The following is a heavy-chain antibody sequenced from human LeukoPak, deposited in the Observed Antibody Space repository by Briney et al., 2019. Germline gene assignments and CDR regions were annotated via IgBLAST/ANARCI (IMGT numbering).Heavy chain of an antibody. Sequence: PSETLSLTRTVSGGSISSYYWSWIRQPPGKGLEWIGYIYYSGSTNYNPSLKSRVTISVDTSKNQFSLKLSSVTAADTAVYYCARDSKEYGEDYFDYWGQGTLVTVSS. D-gene: IGHD4-17*01. J-gene: IGHJ4*02. V-gene: IGHV4-59*01. CDR3: ARDSKEYGEDYFDY. CDR2: IYYSGST. CDR1: GGSISSYY.